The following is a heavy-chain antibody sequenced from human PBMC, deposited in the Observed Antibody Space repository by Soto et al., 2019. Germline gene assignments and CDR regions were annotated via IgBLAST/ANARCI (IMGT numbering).Heavy chain of an antibody. CDR3: ARDGDYYDSSGDYTDY. V-gene: IGHV1-69*11. D-gene: IGHD3-22*01. CDR1: GGTFSSYA. CDR2: IIPILGTA. J-gene: IGHJ4*02. Sequence: QVQLVQSGAAVKKPGSSVKVSCKASGGTFSSYAISWVRQAPGQGLEWMGGIIPILGTANYAQKFQGRVTITADESTSTANMELSSLRSEDTAVYYCARDGDYYDSSGDYTDYWGQGTLVTVSS.